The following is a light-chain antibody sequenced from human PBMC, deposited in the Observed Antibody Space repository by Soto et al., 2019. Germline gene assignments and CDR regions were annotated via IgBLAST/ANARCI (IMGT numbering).Light chain of an antibody. Sequence: QSVLTQSPSASASLGASVKLTCTLSSGHSSYAIAWHQQLPEKGPRYLMKLNSDGSHTKGDEIPDRFSGSSSGTERYLTISSLQSEDEADYYCQTWGTGIVIFGGGTKVTVL. V-gene: IGLV4-69*01. J-gene: IGLJ2*01. CDR2: LNSDGSH. CDR3: QTWGTGIVI. CDR1: SGHSSYA.